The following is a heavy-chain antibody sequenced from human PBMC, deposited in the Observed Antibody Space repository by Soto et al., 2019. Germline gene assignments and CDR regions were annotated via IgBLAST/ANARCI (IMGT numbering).Heavy chain of an antibody. CDR2: INAGNGNT. J-gene: IGHJ5*02. CDR3: AREVDSGYDLRWFDP. Sequence: GASVKVSCKASGYTFTSYAMHWVRQAPGQRLEWMGWINAGNGNTKYSQKFQGRVTITRDTSASTAYMELSSLRSEDTAVYYCAREVDSGYDLRWFDPWGQGTLVTVSS. CDR1: GYTFTSYA. V-gene: IGHV1-3*01. D-gene: IGHD5-12*01.